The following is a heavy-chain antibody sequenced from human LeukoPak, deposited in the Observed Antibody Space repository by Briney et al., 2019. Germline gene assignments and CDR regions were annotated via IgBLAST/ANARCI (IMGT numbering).Heavy chain of an antibody. CDR1: GFTFSDYN. D-gene: IGHD6-19*01. CDR2: ISSSGSTI. CDR3: ARGGIQVSGIDEFDY. Sequence: PGGSLRLSCAASGFTFSDYNMSWIRQAPGKGLEWVSYISSSGSTIYYADSVKGRFTISRENAESSLYLQMNSLRAEDTAVYYCARGGIQVSGIDEFDYWGQGTLVTVSS. V-gene: IGHV3-11*04. J-gene: IGHJ4*02.